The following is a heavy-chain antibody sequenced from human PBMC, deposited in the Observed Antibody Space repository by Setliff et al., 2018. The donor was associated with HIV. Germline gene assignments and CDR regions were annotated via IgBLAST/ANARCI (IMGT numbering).Heavy chain of an antibody. CDR2: ISGSGGST. CDR3: AKDLGNYYYMDV. V-gene: IGHV3-23*01. J-gene: IGHJ6*03. CDR1: GFTFSSYA. D-gene: IGHD3-10*01. Sequence: GGSLRLSCAASGFTFSSYAMNWVRQAPGKGLEWVSAISGSGGSTYYADSVKGRFTISRDNSKNTLYLRLNSLRAEDTAIYYCAKDLGNYYYMDVWGKGTTVTVSS.